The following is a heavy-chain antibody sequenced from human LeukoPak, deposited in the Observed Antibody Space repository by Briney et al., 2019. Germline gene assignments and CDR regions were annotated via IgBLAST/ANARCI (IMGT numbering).Heavy chain of an antibody. CDR3: ARHKSRRWLHPGDAFDI. CDR1: GGSISSSSYY. Sequence: SETLSLTCTVSGGSISSSSYYWGWIRQPPGKGLEWIGSIYYSGSTYYNPSLKSRVTISVDTSKNQFSLKPSSVTAADTAVYYCARHKSRRWLHPGDAFDIWGQGTMVTVSS. J-gene: IGHJ3*02. CDR2: IYYSGST. V-gene: IGHV4-39*01. D-gene: IGHD5-24*01.